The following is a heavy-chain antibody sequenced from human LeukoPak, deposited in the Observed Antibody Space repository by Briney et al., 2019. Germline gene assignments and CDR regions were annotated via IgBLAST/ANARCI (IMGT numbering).Heavy chain of an antibody. CDR2: INHSGST. CDR1: GGSFSGYY. CDR3: ARPRPLDY. V-gene: IGHV4-34*01. Sequence: SETLSLTCAVYGGSFSGYYWSWIRQPPGKGLEWIGEINHSGSTNYNPSLKSRVTISIDTSKNQFSLKLSSVTAADTAVYYCARPRPLDYWGQGTLVTVSS. J-gene: IGHJ4*02.